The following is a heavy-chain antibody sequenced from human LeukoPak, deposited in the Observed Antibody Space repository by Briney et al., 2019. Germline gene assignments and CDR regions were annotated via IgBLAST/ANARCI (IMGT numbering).Heavy chain of an antibody. D-gene: IGHD3-16*01. J-gene: IGHJ5*02. CDR3: ARVSYDYVWGSFAS. CDR1: HYSISSGYY. Sequence: SETLSLTCAVSHYSISSGYYWGWIRQPPGKGLEWIGSIYHSGSTYYNPSLKSRVTISVDTSTNQFSLELSSVTAADTALYYCARVSYDYVWGSFASWGQGTLVTVSS. V-gene: IGHV4-38-2*01. CDR2: IYHSGST.